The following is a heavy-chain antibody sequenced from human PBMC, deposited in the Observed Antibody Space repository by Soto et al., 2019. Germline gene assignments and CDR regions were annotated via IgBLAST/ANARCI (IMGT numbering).Heavy chain of an antibody. V-gene: IGHV3-74*01. CDR2: INNDGSST. CDR1: GFTFSSYW. J-gene: IGHJ4*02. Sequence: PGGSLRLSCAASGFTFSSYWMHWVRQAPGKGLVWVSHINNDGSSTTYADSVKGRFTISRDNAKNTLYLQMNSLRAEDTAVYYCARAYEGDYFDYWGQGTLVTVSS. D-gene: IGHD3-16*01. CDR3: ARAYEGDYFDY.